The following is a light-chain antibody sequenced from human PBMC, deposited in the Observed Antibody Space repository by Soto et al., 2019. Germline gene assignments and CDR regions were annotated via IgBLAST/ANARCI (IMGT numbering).Light chain of an antibody. Sequence: DIELTQSPSTLSASVGDRFTITWRDSQSISSWLAWYQQKPGKAPKLLIYDASSLESGVLSKFSRSGAGTECTRTISSLQHDDVSTAYCQQYNSFPWTFGQGTQVDIK. CDR1: QSISSW. V-gene: IGKV1-5*01. CDR2: DAS. CDR3: QQYNSFPWT. J-gene: IGKJ1*01.